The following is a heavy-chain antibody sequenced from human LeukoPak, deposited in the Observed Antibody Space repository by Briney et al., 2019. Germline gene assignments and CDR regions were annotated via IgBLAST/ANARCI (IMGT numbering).Heavy chain of an antibody. CDR2: ISAVGTYI. CDR3: SRGGIAGRAVYYYYMDV. Sequence: RGGSLRLSCAASGFTFRSYTIHWVRPAPEEGVGWVSSISAVGTYIYYTDSVKGRFTISRDNVEKSDYLEFSDLTGQDTAIYDCSRGGIAGRAVYYYYMDVWGKGTTVTVSS. V-gene: IGHV3-21*01. J-gene: IGHJ6*03. CDR1: GFTFRSYT. D-gene: IGHD6-6*01.